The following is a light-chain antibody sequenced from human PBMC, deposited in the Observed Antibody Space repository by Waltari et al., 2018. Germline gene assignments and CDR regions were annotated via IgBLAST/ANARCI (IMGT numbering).Light chain of an antibody. CDR2: DAS. J-gene: IGKJ5*01. Sequence: DIVLTQSPGTLSLSPGERATLSCRASQSVNRYLAWYQHKPGQATRLLIYDASNRATGIPARFSGSGSGTDFTLTISSLEPEDFAVYYCQQRANWPPVTFGQGTRLEIK. V-gene: IGKV3-11*01. CDR1: QSVNRY. CDR3: QQRANWPPVT.